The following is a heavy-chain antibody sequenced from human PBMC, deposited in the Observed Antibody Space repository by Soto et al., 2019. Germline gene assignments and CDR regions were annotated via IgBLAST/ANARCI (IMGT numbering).Heavy chain of an antibody. D-gene: IGHD2-2*01. J-gene: IGHJ6*02. CDR3: ARSQGASTSYGMDV. CDR1: GYTFTGYY. CDR2: INPNSGGT. Sequence: EASVKVSCKASGYTFTGYYMHWVRQAPGQGLEWMGWINPNSGGTNYAQKFQGWVTMTRDTSISTAYMELSRLRSDDTAVYYCARSQGASTSYGMDVWGQGTTVTVSS. V-gene: IGHV1-2*04.